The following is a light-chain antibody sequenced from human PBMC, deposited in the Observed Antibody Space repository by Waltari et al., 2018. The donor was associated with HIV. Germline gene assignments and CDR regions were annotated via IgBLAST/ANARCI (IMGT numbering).Light chain of an antibody. CDR1: ALPQQY. Sequence: SYELTQPPSVSVSPGQTARITCSGDALPQQYAYWYQQKSGQAHVLVIYEDSKRPSGIPERFAGSSSGTMATLTISGARVEDEGDYFCYSTDSSGNLRVFGGGTKVTVL. CDR2: EDS. J-gene: IGLJ3*02. CDR3: YSTDSSGNLRV. V-gene: IGLV3-10*01.